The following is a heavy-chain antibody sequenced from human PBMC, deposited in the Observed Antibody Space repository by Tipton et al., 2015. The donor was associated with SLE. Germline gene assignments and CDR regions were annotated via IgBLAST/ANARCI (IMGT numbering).Heavy chain of an antibody. Sequence: TLSLTCTVSGGSISSGSYYWSWIRQPAGKGLEWIGHIYTSGSTNYNPSLKSRVTIPVDTSKNQFSLKLSSVTAADTAVYYCASFDYGDYWYWGQGTLVTVSS. CDR3: ASFDYGDYWY. CDR2: IYTSGST. J-gene: IGHJ4*02. D-gene: IGHD4-17*01. CDR1: GGSISSGSYY. V-gene: IGHV4-61*09.